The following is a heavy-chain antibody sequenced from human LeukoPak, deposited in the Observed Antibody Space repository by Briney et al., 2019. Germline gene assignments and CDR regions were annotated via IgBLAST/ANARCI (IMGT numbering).Heavy chain of an antibody. V-gene: IGHV4-39*01. J-gene: IGHJ4*02. D-gene: IGHD3-3*01. CDR3: QSRYLEWLLEY. CDR1: GGSMSSSSYY. Sequence: SETLSLTCTVSGGSMSSSSYYWGWIRQPPGKGLEWIGSIFYSGSTYYNPSLKSRVTISVDTSKNQFSLRLSSVTAADTAVYYCQSRYLEWLLEYWGQGTLVTVSS. CDR2: IFYSGST.